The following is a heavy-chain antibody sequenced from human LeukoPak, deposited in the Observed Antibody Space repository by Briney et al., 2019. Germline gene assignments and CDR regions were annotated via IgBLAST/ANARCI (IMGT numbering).Heavy chain of an antibody. CDR1: GYTFTSHD. J-gene: IGHJ3*02. CDR2: MNPNSGNT. D-gene: IGHD3-16*01. CDR3: ARGGGRDDAFDI. Sequence: ASVKVSCKASGYTFTSHDINWVRQATGQGLEWMGWMNPNSGNTGYAQKFQGRVTITRNTSISTAYMELSSLRSEDTAVYYCARGGGRDDAFDIWGQGTMVTVSS. V-gene: IGHV1-8*03.